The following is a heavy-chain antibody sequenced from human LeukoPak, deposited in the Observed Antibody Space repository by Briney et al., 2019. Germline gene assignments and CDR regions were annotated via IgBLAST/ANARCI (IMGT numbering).Heavy chain of an antibody. Sequence: GGSLRLSCAASGFTFSSYAMSWVRQAPGKGLEWVSAISGSGGSTYYADSVKGRFTISRDNSKNTLYLQMNSPRAEDTAVYYCASGGYSGLRLGYWGQGTLVTVSS. J-gene: IGHJ4*02. D-gene: IGHD5-12*01. V-gene: IGHV3-23*01. CDR1: GFTFSSYA. CDR3: ASGGYSGLRLGY. CDR2: ISGSGGST.